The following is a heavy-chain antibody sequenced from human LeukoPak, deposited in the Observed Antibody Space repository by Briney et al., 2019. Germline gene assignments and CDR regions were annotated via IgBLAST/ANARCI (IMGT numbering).Heavy chain of an antibody. Sequence: AGGSLRLSCVVSGITLSNYAMSWVRQAPGKGLEWVSGISESGGSTNYADSVKGRFTISRDNSMNTVYLQMNSLRAEGTAVYFCAKRGIVIRGVLIIGFHKEAYYFDYWGQRILVTVSS. CDR2: ISESGGST. CDR1: GITLSNYA. CDR3: AKRGIVIRGVLIIGFHKEAYYFDY. J-gene: IGHJ4*02. D-gene: IGHD3-10*01. V-gene: IGHV3-23*01.